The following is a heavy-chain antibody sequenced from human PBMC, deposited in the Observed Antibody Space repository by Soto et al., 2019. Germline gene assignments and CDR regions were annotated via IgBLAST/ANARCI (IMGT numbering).Heavy chain of an antibody. J-gene: IGHJ4*02. CDR2: IYYSGST. CDR3: ARRAVTTNFDY. V-gene: IGHV4-59*08. D-gene: IGHD4-4*01. CDR1: GGSISSYY. Sequence: SETLSLTCTVSGGSISSYYWSWIRQPPGKGLEWIGYIYYSGSTNYNPSLKSRVTISVDTSKNQFSLKLSSVTAADTAVYYCARRAVTTNFDYWGQGTLVTVSS.